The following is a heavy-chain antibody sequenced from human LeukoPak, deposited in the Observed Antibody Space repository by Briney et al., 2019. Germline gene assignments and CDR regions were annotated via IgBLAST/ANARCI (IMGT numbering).Heavy chain of an antibody. J-gene: IGHJ4*02. CDR1: GGTFSSYA. V-gene: IGHV1-69*04. CDR2: IIPILGIA. CDR3: ALIRGYYDSSGYLDY. Sequence: SVKASCKASGGTFSSYAISWVRQAPGQGLEWMGRIIPILGIANYAQKFQGRVTITADKSTSTAYMELSSLRSEDTAVYYCALIRGYYDSSGYLDYWGQGTLVTVSS. D-gene: IGHD3-22*01.